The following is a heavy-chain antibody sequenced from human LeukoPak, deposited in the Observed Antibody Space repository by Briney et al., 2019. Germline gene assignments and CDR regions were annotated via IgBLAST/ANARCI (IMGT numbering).Heavy chain of an antibody. CDR1: GFTFSSYS. Sequence: PGGSLRLSCAASGFTFSSYSMNWVRQAPGRGLEWVSSISSGSSYIYYADSVKGRFTISRDNAKNSLSLQMNSLRAEDTAVYFCARDPSLVAPPYWGQGTLVTVSS. CDR3: ARDPSLVAPPY. CDR2: ISSGSSYI. J-gene: IGHJ4*02. D-gene: IGHD2-8*02. V-gene: IGHV3-21*01.